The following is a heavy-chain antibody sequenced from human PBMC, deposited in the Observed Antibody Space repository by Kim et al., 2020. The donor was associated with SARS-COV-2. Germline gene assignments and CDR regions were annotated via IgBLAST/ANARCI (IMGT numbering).Heavy chain of an antibody. CDR3: ARDGRGAGSFYCPFDY. D-gene: IGHD3-10*01. Sequence: SLKSRVTRVADTSKEQFSLKLSSVTAADTAIYYCARDGRGAGSFYCPFDYWGRGTLVTVSS. V-gene: IGHV4-39*07. J-gene: IGHJ4*02.